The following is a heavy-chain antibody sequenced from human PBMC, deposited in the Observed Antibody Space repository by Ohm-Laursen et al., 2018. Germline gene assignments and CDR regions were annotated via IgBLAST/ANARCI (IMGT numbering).Heavy chain of an antibody. D-gene: IGHD3-22*01. Sequence: SQTLSLTWTVSSVSISSYYWTWIRQPPGKGLEWIGYIYYSGSTNYSPSLRSRVTISLDTSKNQFSLKLSSVTAADTAVYYCARELAYYDSSGLDAFDIWGQGTMVTVSS. CDR2: IYYSGST. J-gene: IGHJ3*02. V-gene: IGHV4-59*01. CDR3: ARELAYYDSSGLDAFDI. CDR1: SVSISSYY.